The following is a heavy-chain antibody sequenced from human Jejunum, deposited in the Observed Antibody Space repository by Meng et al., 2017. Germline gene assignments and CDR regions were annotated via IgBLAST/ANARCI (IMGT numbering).Heavy chain of an antibody. CDR3: AQEKSGKSCLGLGN. V-gene: IGHV3-23*01. CDR1: GFTFSNYG. D-gene: IGHD3-16*01. Sequence: GGSLRLSCAASGFTFSNYGMNWVRQAPGKGLEGVPSLDGRGVSTYYADSVKGRLTVSRDNSKNTLYLQMDSLSAEDTAVYYCAQEKSGKSCLGLGNWGQGTLVTVSS. CDR2: LDGRGVST. J-gene: IGHJ4*02.